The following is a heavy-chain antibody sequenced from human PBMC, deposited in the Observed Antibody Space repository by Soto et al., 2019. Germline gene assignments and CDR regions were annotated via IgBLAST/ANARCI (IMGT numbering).Heavy chain of an antibody. J-gene: IGHJ4*02. CDR2: IYSGGST. D-gene: IGHD1-26*01. CDR1: GFTFSNYA. V-gene: IGHV3-53*01. Sequence: GGSLRLSCAASGFTFSNYAMSWVRQAPGKGLEWVSVIYSGGSTYYADSVKGRFTISRDNSKNTLYLQMNSLRAEDTAVYYCAREEVGATTSDYWGQGTLVTVSS. CDR3: AREEVGATTSDY.